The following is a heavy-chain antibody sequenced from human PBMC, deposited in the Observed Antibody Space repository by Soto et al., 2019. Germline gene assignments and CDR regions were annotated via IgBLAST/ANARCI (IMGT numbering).Heavy chain of an antibody. D-gene: IGHD6-13*01. V-gene: IGHV3-23*01. CDR2: ISGSGGST. CDR3: AKSSGYSSSLFDY. Sequence: GGSLRLSCAASGFTFSSYAMSWVRQAPGKGLEWVSAISGSGGSTYYADSVKGRFTIPRDNSENTLYLQMNSLRAEDTAVYYCAKSSGYSSSLFDYWGQGTLVTVSS. CDR1: GFTFSSYA. J-gene: IGHJ4*02.